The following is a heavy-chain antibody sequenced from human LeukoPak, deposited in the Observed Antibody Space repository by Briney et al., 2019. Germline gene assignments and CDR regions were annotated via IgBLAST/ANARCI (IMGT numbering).Heavy chain of an antibody. CDR3: ARDAWGYYDSSGYSFGSQHYMDV. CDR2: ISGGGHST. Sequence: GGSLRLSCAASGFTFSDHAMTWVRQAPGKGLERVSAISGGGHSTYYADSVRGRFTISRDNSRNTLSLQMNRLSAEDTAFYYCARDAWGYYDSSGYSFGSQHYMDVWGKGTTVTVSS. V-gene: IGHV3-23*01. D-gene: IGHD3-22*01. J-gene: IGHJ6*03. CDR1: GFTFSDHA.